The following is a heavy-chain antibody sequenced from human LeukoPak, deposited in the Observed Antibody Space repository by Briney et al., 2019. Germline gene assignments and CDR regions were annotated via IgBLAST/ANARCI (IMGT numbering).Heavy chain of an antibody. J-gene: IGHJ3*02. Sequence: GASVKVSCKASGYTFTSYGISWVRQAPGQGLEWMGWISAYNGNTNYAQKLQDRVTMPTDTTTSTAYIELRSLRSDDTAVYYCARDFNTAGYYDSEDAFDIWGQGTMVTVSS. CDR3: ARDFNTAGYYDSEDAFDI. D-gene: IGHD3-22*01. V-gene: IGHV1-18*01. CDR2: ISAYNGNT. CDR1: GYTFTSYG.